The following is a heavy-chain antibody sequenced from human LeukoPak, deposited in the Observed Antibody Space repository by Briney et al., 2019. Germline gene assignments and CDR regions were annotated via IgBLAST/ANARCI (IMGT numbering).Heavy chain of an antibody. D-gene: IGHD4-11*01. CDR3: ARCRSDYRTVDP. CDR2: IYTSGST. J-gene: IGHJ5*02. V-gene: IGHV4-61*02. CDR1: GDSISSGSYF. Sequence: SETLSLTCTVSGDSISSGSYFWGWVRQPAGRGLEWIGRIYTSGSTNYNPSLKSRVTISVDTSRNQFSLKLSSVTAADTAVYYCARCRSDYRTVDPWGQGTLVSVSS.